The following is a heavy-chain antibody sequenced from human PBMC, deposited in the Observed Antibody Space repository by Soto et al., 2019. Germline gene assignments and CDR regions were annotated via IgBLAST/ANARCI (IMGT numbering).Heavy chain of an antibody. V-gene: IGHV1-8*01. J-gene: IGHJ4*02. CDR3: ARGSYCSGGSCYVDY. Sequence: QVQLVQSGAEVKKPGASVKVSCKASGYTFTSYXXXXVRXAXGXXXXXMGWMNPNSGNTGYAQKFQGRVTMTRNTSISTAYMELSSLRSEDTAVYYCARGSYCSGGSCYVDYWGQGTLVTVSS. CDR2: MNPNSGNT. D-gene: IGHD2-15*01. CDR1: GYTFTSYX.